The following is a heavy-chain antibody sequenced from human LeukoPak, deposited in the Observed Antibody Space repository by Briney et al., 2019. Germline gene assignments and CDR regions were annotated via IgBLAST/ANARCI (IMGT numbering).Heavy chain of an antibody. D-gene: IGHD5-24*01. CDR2: IYHSGST. Sequence: PSETLSLTCTVSGYSISSGYYWGWIRQPPGKGLEWIGSIYHSGSTYYNPSLKSRVTISVDTSKNQFSLKLSSVTAADTAVYYCASATNNLGDGYNPTFDYWGQGTLVTVSS. J-gene: IGHJ4*02. V-gene: IGHV4-38-2*02. CDR3: ASATNNLGDGYNPTFDY. CDR1: GYSISSGYY.